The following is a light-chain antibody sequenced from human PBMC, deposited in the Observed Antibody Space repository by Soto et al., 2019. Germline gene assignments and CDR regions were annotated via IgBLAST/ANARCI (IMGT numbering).Light chain of an antibody. Sequence: DIQMTQSPSSLSASLGDRVTITCRASQGIRSDLGWYQQKPGKAPKRLIYAASSLQSGVPSRFSGSGSGTEFTLTISSLQPEDFATYYCLQHNTYPWTFGQGTKVEIK. J-gene: IGKJ1*01. CDR1: QGIRSD. CDR3: LQHNTYPWT. V-gene: IGKV1-17*01. CDR2: AAS.